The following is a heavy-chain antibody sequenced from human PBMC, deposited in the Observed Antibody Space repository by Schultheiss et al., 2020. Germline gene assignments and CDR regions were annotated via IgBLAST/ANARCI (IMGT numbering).Heavy chain of an antibody. CDR2: IYYSGNT. D-gene: IGHD6-6*01. CDR3: APRSIAATSGDFDY. Sequence: SETLSLTCTVSGGSISSYYWSWIRQPPGKGLEWIGYIYYSGNTNYNPSLKSRVTISVDTSKNQFSLKLSSVTAADTAVYYCAPRSIAATSGDFDYWGQGTLVTVSS. CDR1: GGSISSYY. J-gene: IGHJ4*02. V-gene: IGHV4-59*12.